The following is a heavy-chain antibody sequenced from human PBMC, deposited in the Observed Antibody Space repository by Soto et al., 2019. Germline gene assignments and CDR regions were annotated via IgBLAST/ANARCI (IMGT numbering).Heavy chain of an antibody. V-gene: IGHV1-24*01. CDR3: AHGEGIVKSIVYFDS. CDR2: FDREDGET. D-gene: IGHD1-26*01. CDR1: GYFLTALS. J-gene: IGHJ4*02. Sequence: ASVKVSCKVSGYFLTALSIHWVRQAPGKGLEWMGGFDREDGETIYAQKFQGRVTMTEDTSTDSAYMELSSLTSEDAAIYYCAHGEGIVKSIVYFDSWGQGTLVTVSS.